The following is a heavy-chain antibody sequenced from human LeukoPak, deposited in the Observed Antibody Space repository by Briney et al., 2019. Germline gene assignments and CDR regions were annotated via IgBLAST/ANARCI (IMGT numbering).Heavy chain of an antibody. CDR1: GYSISSGYY. CDR2: IYSSGST. D-gene: IGHD2-2*01. CDR3: ASLRGYCSSTSCYGWFDP. J-gene: IGHJ5*02. V-gene: IGHV4-38-2*02. Sequence: SETLSLTCTVSGYSISSGYYWGWIRQPPGKGLEWIGNIYSSGSTYYNPSLKSRVTISVDTSKNQFSLKLSSVTAADTAVYYCASLRGYCSSTSCYGWFDPWGQGTLVTVSS.